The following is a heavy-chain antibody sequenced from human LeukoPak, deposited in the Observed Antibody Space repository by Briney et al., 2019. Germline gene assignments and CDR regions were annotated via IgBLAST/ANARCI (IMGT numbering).Heavy chain of an antibody. D-gene: IGHD3-10*01. CDR2: INPNSGGT. CDR3: ARAPGSGMWGMDV. Sequence: ASVKVSCKASGYTFTGYYMHWVRQAPGQGLEWMGWINPNSGGTNYAQKFQGRVTMTRDTSISIAYMELSRLRSDDTAVYYCARAPGSGMWGMDVWGQGTTVTVSS. V-gene: IGHV1-2*02. CDR1: GYTFTGYY. J-gene: IGHJ6*02.